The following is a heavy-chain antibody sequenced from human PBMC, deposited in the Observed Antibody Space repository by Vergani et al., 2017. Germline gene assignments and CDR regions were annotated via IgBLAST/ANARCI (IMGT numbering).Heavy chain of an antibody. V-gene: IGHV1-18*01. J-gene: IGHJ4*02. CDR2: ISAYNGNT. CDR3: ARELDMPNELLWFGDPPGDY. D-gene: IGHD3-10*01. Sequence: QVQLVQSGAEVKKPGASVKVSCKASGYTFTSYGISWVRQAPGQGLEWMGWISAYNGNTNYAQKLQGRVTMTTDTSTSTAYMELRSLRYDDTAVYYCARELDMPNELLWFGDPPGDYWGRGTLVTVSS. CDR1: GYTFTSYG.